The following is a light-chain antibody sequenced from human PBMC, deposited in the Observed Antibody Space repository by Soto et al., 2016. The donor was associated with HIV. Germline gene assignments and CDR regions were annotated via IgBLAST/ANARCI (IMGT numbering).Light chain of an antibody. CDR3: QQSYTTPATT. J-gene: IGKJ2*01. Sequence: DIQMTQSPSSLAASVGDRVTISCRASQSITTYLNWYQQKPGRAPKLLIYAASILQSGVPSRFSGSGSGTDFTLTIRSLQPEDFATYYCQQSYTTPATTFGQGTKLEIK. V-gene: IGKV1-39*01. CDR1: QSITTY. CDR2: AAS.